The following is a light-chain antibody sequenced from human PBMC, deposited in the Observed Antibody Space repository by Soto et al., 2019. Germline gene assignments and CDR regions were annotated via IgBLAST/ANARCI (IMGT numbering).Light chain of an antibody. CDR1: QDISSS. CDR2: GAS. CDR3: QHFHSYPIT. V-gene: IGKV1-8*01. Sequence: ALRLTQSPSSLYASPGDRVTISCRASQDISSSLAWYQQKPGKAPKDLILGASNFEDGVPSRFSASGSGTDFTLTITYLQSEDFATYYCQHFHSYPITFGQGTRLDMK. J-gene: IGKJ5*01.